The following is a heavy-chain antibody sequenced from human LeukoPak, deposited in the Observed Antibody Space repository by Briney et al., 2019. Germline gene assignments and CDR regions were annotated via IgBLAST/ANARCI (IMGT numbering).Heavy chain of an antibody. CDR3: AGEAPNSSGWYDY. CDR2: IWYDGSNK. V-gene: IGHV3-33*01. CDR1: GFTFSSYG. Sequence: QPGRSLRLSCAASGFTFSSYGMHWVRQAPGKGLEWVAVIWYDGSNKYYADSVKGRFTISRDNSKNTLYLQMNSLRAEDTAVYYCAGEAPNSSGWYDYWGQGTLVTVSS. D-gene: IGHD6-19*01. J-gene: IGHJ4*02.